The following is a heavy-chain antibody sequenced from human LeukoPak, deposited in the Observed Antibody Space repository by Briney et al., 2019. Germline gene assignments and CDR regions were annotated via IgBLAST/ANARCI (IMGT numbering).Heavy chain of an antibody. Sequence: GGTLRLSRAASGYTFSSYSINCVREAPGKGVECVSSISVGSYYIYYADSVRGRFSISRDDARNSLYLQMDSLRGDDTAVYYCARLRRNSDRSGYYYYYDYWGQGTLVTVSS. CDR1: GYTFSSYS. D-gene: IGHD3-22*01. V-gene: IGHV3-21*01. CDR3: ARLRRNSDRSGYYYYYDY. CDR2: ISVGSYYI. J-gene: IGHJ4*02.